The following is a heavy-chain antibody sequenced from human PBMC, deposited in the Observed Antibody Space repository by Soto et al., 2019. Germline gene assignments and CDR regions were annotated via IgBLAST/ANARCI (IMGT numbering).Heavy chain of an antibody. Sequence: GGSLRLSCVASGFTFSNFWMSWVRQSPGKGLEWVANIKGDGSEKRYVDSVKGRLTISRDNAKNFVYLQMNSLRVEDTALYYCGRDEVRNGVGVWGQGTTVTVSS. CDR2: IKGDGSEK. J-gene: IGHJ6*02. CDR3: GRDEVRNGVGV. CDR1: GFTFSNFW. V-gene: IGHV3-7*01.